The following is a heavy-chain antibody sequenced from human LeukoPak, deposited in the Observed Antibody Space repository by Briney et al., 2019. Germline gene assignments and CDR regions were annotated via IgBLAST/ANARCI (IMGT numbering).Heavy chain of an antibody. Sequence: PGESLKISCKGSGYSFTSYWIGWVRQMPGKGLEWMGIIYPGDSDTRYSPSFQGQVTISADKSISTAYLQWSSLKASDTAMYYCARRITMVRGVTGGNWFDPWGQGTLVTVSS. CDR1: GYSFTSYW. CDR2: IYPGDSDT. D-gene: IGHD3-10*01. J-gene: IGHJ5*02. CDR3: ARRITMVRGVTGGNWFDP. V-gene: IGHV5-51*01.